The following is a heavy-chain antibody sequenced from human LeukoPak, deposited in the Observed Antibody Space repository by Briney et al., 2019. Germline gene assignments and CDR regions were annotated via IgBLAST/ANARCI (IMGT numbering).Heavy chain of an antibody. D-gene: IGHD5-18*01. CDR2: INPSGGST. J-gene: IGHJ6*02. CDR3: ARFPNTAMVMGLEYYYYGMDV. CDR1: GYTFTGYY. Sequence: ASVKVSCKASGYTFTGYYMHWVRQAPGQGLEWMGIINPSGGSTSYAQKFQGRITMTRDTSTSTVYMELSSLRSEDTAVYYCARFPNTAMVMGLEYYYYGMDVWGQGTTVTVSS. V-gene: IGHV1-46*01.